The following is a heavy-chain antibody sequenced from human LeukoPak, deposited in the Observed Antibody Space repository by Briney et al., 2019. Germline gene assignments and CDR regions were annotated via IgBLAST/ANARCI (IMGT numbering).Heavy chain of an antibody. Sequence: SETLSLTCTVSGGSISSYYWSWIRQPPGKGLEWIGYIYYSGSPNYNPSLKSRFTISVDTSKNQFSLKLSSVTAADTAVYYCARPGYYLGYWGQGTLVTVSS. J-gene: IGHJ4*02. V-gene: IGHV4-59*08. CDR3: ARPGYYLGY. D-gene: IGHD3-22*01. CDR1: GGSISSYY. CDR2: IYYSGSP.